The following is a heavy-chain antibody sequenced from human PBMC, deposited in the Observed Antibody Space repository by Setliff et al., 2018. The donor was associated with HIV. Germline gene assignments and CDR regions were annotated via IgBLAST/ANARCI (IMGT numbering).Heavy chain of an antibody. V-gene: IGHV4-39*01. CDR1: GGSIISSSYY. J-gene: IGHJ4*02. CDR3: VRQGLTMNRGVPAPILYYFDY. CDR2: MYYRGTT. D-gene: IGHD3-10*01. Sequence: PSETLSLTCTVSGGSIISSSYYWGWIRQPPGKGRDWIGTMYYRGTTYHNPSLKSRVTFSADTSKNQFSLTLNSVTATDTAVYYCVRQGLTMNRGVPAPILYYFDYWGQGILVTVSS.